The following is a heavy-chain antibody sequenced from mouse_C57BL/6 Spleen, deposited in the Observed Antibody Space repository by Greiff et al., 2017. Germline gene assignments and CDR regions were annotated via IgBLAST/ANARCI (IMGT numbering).Heavy chain of an antibody. J-gene: IGHJ2*01. D-gene: IGHD2-5*01. Sequence: EVQLVESGAELVRPGASVKLSCTASGFNIKDDYMHWVKQRPEQGLEWIGWIDPENGDTEYASKFQGKATITADTSSNTAYLQLSSLTSEDTAVYYCTLYSNYPYYFDYWGQGTTLTVSS. V-gene: IGHV14-4*01. CDR2: IDPENGDT. CDR3: TLYSNYPYYFDY. CDR1: GFNIKDDY.